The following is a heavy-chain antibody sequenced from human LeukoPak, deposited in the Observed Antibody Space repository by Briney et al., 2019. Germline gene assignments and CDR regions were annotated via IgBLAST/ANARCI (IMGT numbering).Heavy chain of an antibody. J-gene: IGHJ4*02. CDR3: TRHKSSGTYPLDY. CDR2: IYFSGST. D-gene: IGHD1-26*01. V-gene: IGHV4-59*08. Sequence: PSETLSLTCTVSGGSISSYFWSWIRHPPGKGLEWIGHIYFSGSTNYNPSLKSRVTISVDTSRNQFSLKLSSVTAADTAVYYCTRHKSSGTYPLDYWGQGTLVTVSS. CDR1: GGSISSYF.